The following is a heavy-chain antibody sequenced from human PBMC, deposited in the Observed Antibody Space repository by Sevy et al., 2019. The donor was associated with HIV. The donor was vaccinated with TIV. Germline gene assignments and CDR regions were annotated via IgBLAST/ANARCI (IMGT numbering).Heavy chain of an antibody. CDR3: AKDVPDQSWYDDFWSGSPCFDY. CDR1: GFRFGSQA. J-gene: IGHJ4*01. D-gene: IGHD3-3*01. V-gene: IGHV3-23*01. Sequence: GGSLRLSCVGSGFRFGSQAMSWVRQAPGKGLEWVSGMSGRGDSRGYAHSVKGRFTISRDNSKNTVYLQMNSLTAEDTALYYCAKDVPDQSWYDDFWSGSPCFDYWGRGILVTDSS. CDR2: MSGRGDSR.